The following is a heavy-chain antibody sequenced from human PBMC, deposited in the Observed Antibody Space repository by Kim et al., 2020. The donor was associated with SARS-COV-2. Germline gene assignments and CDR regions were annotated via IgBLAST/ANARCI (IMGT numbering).Heavy chain of an antibody. V-gene: IGHV4-59*01. Sequence: SETLSLTCSVSGGSFTGYHWSWIRQPPGKGLEWIGYISDSGVTNYNPSLKSRVTLLVDTSKNQFSLRVTSVTAADTAVYYCARGRTVTKDADYWGQGTLV. CDR1: GGSFTGYH. CDR3: ARGRTVTKDADY. J-gene: IGHJ4*02. CDR2: ISDSGVT. D-gene: IGHD4-17*01.